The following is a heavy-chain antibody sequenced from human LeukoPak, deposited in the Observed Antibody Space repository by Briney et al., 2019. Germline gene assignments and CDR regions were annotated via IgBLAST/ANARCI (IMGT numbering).Heavy chain of an antibody. J-gene: IGHJ3*02. D-gene: IGHD4-17*01. CDR1: GYTFTGYY. V-gene: IGHV1-2*02. Sequence: ASVKVSCKASGYTFTGYYMHWVRQAPGQGLEWMGWINPNSGGTNYAQKFQGRVTMTRDTSISTAYMELSGLRSDDTAVYYCARAYGDYGDYGAFDIWGQGTMVTVSS. CDR2: INPNSGGT. CDR3: ARAYGDYGDYGAFDI.